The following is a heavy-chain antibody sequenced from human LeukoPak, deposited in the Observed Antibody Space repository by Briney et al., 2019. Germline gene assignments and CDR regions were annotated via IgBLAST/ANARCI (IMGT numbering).Heavy chain of an antibody. J-gene: IGHJ4*02. CDR2: IYSGGST. CDR3: ARGTSSGYFQLYFDY. CDR1: GFTFSRYS. V-gene: IGHV3-53*01. D-gene: IGHD3-22*01. Sequence: PGGSLRLSCAASGFTFSRYSMNWVRQAPGKGLEWVSVIYSGGSTYYADSVKGRFTISRDNSKNTLYLQMNSLRAEDTAVYYCARGTSSGYFQLYFDYWGQGTLVTVSS.